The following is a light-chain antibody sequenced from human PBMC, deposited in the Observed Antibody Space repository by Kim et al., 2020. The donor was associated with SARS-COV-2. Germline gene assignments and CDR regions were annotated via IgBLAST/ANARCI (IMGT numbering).Light chain of an antibody. V-gene: IGLV2-8*01. Sequence: GQAITISCTGRSGDIGAYTLDSWYQQPPATPHKLIICKVRRRPWVAHERFSGYTSGTAASLTVSRLPAEDEDGYCGRSDAGSNIVVFGGGTQLTVL. CDR3: RSDAGSNIVV. CDR1: SGDIGAYTL. CDR2: KVR. J-gene: IGLJ2*01.